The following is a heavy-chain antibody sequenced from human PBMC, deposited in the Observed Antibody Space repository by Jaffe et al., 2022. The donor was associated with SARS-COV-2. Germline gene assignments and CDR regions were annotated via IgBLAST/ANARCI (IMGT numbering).Heavy chain of an antibody. J-gene: IGHJ4*02. V-gene: IGHV6-1*01. Sequence: QVQLQQSGPGLLKPSQTLSLTCAISGDSVSSNSAAWFWIRQSPSRGLEWLGKTYYRSKWYYDYAVSVKSRIIINPDTSRNQFSLQLNSVTPEDTAVYYCARAGTGVQWLVSSFVYWGQGILVTVSS. D-gene: IGHD6-19*01. CDR2: TYYRSKWYY. CDR1: GDSVSSNSAA. CDR3: ARAGTGVQWLVSSFVY.